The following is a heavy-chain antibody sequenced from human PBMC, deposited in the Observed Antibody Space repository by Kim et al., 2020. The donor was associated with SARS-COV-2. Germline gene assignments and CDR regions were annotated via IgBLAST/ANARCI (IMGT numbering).Heavy chain of an antibody. CDR3: GRGQYYGSGSYYILT. D-gene: IGHD3-10*01. J-gene: IGHJ5*02. Sequence: SETLSLTCTVSGVSISSYYWSWIRQSPGKGLEWIGYMYHNGDADYNPSLKSRVTISVDRSQNQFSLRLNSVIAADSAVYFCGRGQYYGSGSYYILTWGQGTPVTVSS. CDR2: MYHNGDA. CDR1: GVSISSYY. V-gene: IGHV4-59*13.